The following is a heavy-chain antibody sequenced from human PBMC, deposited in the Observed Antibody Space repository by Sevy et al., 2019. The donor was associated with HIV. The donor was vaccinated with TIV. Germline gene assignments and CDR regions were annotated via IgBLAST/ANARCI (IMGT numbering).Heavy chain of an antibody. D-gene: IGHD3-16*01. CDR2: VYYTGST. CDR1: GDSISSSY. V-gene: IGHV4-59*08. CDR3: ARRRSSYGYSYYYYMDV. Sequence: SETLSLTCTVSGDSISSSYWSWIRQPPGKGPEWIGYVYYTGSTDYNPSLKSRVTISIDTPKSQFSLKLSSVTAADTAVYYCARRRSSYGYSYYYYMDVRGKGTMVTVSS. J-gene: IGHJ6*03.